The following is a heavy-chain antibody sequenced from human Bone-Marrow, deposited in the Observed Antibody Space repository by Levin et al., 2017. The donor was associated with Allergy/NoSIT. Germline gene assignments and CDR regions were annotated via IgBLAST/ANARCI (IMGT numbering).Heavy chain of an antibody. CDR1: GFAFEAYT. V-gene: IGHV3-49*02. CDR3: TRDPGGRTFYGSGSFLYFDF. CDR2: VRSNSYGGTR. J-gene: IGHJ4*02. Sequence: GESLKISCSTSGFAFEAYTINWVRQAPGKGLEWVGFVRSNSYGGTRVYAASVEGRFIISRDDSKSIAYLQMNSLRTEDTALYYCTRDPGGRTFYGSGSFLYFDFWGQGALVTVSS. D-gene: IGHD3-10*01.